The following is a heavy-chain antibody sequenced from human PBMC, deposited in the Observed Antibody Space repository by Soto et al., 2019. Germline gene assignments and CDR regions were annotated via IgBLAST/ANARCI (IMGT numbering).Heavy chain of an antibody. CDR2: IGDSGSST. CDR1: GFTFSTYA. CDR3: AIHFVNGEVDY. D-gene: IGHD3-10*01. V-gene: IGHV3-23*01. Sequence: EVQLLESGGGLVQPGGSLRLSCAASGFTFSTYAMSWVRQAPGKGLEWVSIIGDSGSSTFYADSVKGRFTISRDNSKNTLYLQMNSLTAEDTAVDYCAIHFVNGEVDYWGQGTLVTVSS. J-gene: IGHJ4*02.